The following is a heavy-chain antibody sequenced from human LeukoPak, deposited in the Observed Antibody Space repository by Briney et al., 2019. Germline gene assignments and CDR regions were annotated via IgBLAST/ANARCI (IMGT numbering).Heavy chain of an antibody. CDR2: IKQDGSEK. D-gene: IGHD1-1*01. Sequence: GGSLRLSCAASGFTFSSYWMSWVRQAPGKGLEWVANIKQDGSEKYYVDSVKGRFTISRDTAKNSLYLQMNSLRAEDTAVYYCARDTSYNWNDATFFDYWGQGTLVTVSS. CDR3: ARDTSYNWNDATFFDY. V-gene: IGHV3-7*01. J-gene: IGHJ4*02. CDR1: GFTFSSYW.